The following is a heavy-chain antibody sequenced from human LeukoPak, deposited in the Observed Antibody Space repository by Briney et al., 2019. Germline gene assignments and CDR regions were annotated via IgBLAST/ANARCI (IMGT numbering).Heavy chain of an antibody. D-gene: IGHD6-19*01. J-gene: IGHJ5*02. Sequence: PGGSLRLSCAASGFTFSSYWMHWVRQAPGKGLVWVSLISGDGGSTYYADSVKGRFTISRDNSKNSLYLQMNSLRTEDTALYYCAKDPYSSGQFDPWGQGTLVTVSS. V-gene: IGHV3-43*02. CDR2: ISGDGGST. CDR1: GFTFSSYW. CDR3: AKDPYSSGQFDP.